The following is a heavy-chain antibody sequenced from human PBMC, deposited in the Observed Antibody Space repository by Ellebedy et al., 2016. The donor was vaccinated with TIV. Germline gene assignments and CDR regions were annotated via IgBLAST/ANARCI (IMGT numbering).Heavy chain of an antibody. D-gene: IGHD2-21*02. Sequence: GESLKISYEASGFTFSYYWMHWVRQAPGKGLVWVSRVNGGGVSTSYSDSVKGRFTISRDNAKKTLYLQMNSLRAEDTAVYYCTRTLTSYYFDYWGQGALVTVSS. V-gene: IGHV3-74*01. CDR3: TRTLTSYYFDY. CDR1: GFTFSYYW. J-gene: IGHJ4*02. CDR2: VNGGGVST.